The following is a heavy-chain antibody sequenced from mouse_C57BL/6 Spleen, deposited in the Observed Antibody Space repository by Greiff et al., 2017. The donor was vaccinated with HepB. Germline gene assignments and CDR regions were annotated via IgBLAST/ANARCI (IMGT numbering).Heavy chain of an antibody. Sequence: VQLQQSGAELVRPGTSVKVSCKASGYAFTNYLIEWVKQRPGQGLEWIGVINPGSGGTNYNEKFKGKATLTADKSSSTAYMQLSSLTSEDSAVYLCALDSSGYEFAYWGQGTLVTVSA. V-gene: IGHV1-54*01. D-gene: IGHD3-2*02. CDR2: INPGSGGT. CDR1: GYAFTNYL. J-gene: IGHJ3*01. CDR3: ALDSSGYEFAY.